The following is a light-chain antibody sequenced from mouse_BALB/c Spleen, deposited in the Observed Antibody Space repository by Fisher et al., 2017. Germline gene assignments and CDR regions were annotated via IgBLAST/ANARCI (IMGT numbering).Light chain of an antibody. CDR3: QQYSGYPWT. Sequence: DIVITQTPAIMSASPGEKVTMTCSASSSVSSSYLHWYQQKSGASPKLWIYSTSNLASGVPARFSGSGSGTSYSLTISSVEAEDAATYYCQQYSGYPWTFGGGTKLEIK. CDR2: STS. J-gene: IGKJ1*01. V-gene: IGKV4-57-1*01. CDR1: SSVSSSY.